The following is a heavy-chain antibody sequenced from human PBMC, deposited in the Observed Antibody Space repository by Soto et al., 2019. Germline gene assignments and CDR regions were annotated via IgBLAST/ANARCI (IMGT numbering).Heavy chain of an antibody. CDR1: GGTFSSYA. CDR2: IIPIFGTA. CDR3: ARDFSSAHSGSYYMGY. Sequence: GASVKVSCKASGGTFSSYAISWVRQAPGQGLEWMGGIIPIFGTANYAQKFQGRVTITTDESTSTAYMELSSLRSEDTAVYYCARDFSSAHSGSYYMGYWGQGTLVTVSS. J-gene: IGHJ4*02. D-gene: IGHD1-26*01. V-gene: IGHV1-69*05.